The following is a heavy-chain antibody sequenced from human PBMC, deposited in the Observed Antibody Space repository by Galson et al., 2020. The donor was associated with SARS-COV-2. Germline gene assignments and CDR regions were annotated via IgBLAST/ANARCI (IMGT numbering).Heavy chain of an antibody. CDR1: GGSFSDFY. CDR2: INHNGST. Sequence: SETLSLTCAVSGGSFSDFYWRWLRQPPGKGLEWIGEINHNGSTNYNPSLKSRVTISVDTSKNQFSLKLSSVTAADTAVYYCARFDYGDFTAFDYWGQGTLVTVSS. V-gene: IGHV4-34*01. D-gene: IGHD4-17*01. J-gene: IGHJ4*02. CDR3: ARFDYGDFTAFDY.